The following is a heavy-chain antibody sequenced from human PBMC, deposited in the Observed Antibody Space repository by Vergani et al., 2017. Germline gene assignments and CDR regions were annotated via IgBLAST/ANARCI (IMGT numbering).Heavy chain of an antibody. D-gene: IGHD5-24*01. CDR2: IYSGGST. V-gene: IGHV3-66*02. CDR1: GFTVSSNY. Sequence: EVQLVESGGGLVQPGGSLRLSCAASGFTVSSNYMSWVRQAPGKGLEWVSVIYSGGSTYYADSVKVRFTISRDNSKNTLYLQMNSLGAEDTAVYYCARDGPYASTPHPDYWGQGTLVTVSS. J-gene: IGHJ4*02. CDR3: ARDGPYASTPHPDY.